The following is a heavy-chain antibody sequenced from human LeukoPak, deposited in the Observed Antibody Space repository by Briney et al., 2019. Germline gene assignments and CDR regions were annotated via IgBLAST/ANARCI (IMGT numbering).Heavy chain of an antibody. J-gene: IGHJ4*02. CDR2: IKQDGSEK. D-gene: IGHD3-22*01. CDR3: ARGYYDSSGYYMFAY. CDR1: GFTFSSYW. V-gene: IGHV3-7*01. Sequence: GGSLRLSCAASGFTFSSYWMSWVRQAPGKGLEWVANIKQDGSEKYYADSMKGRFTRSRDNAKNSLYLQMNSLTAEDTAVYYCARGYYDSSGYYMFAYWGQGTLVTVSS.